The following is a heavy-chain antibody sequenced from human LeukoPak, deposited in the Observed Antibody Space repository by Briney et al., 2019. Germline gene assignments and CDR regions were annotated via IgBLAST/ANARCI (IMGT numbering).Heavy chain of an antibody. CDR3: ARGYCSSTSCFPLDY. V-gene: IGHV1-69*05. Sequence: GSSVKVSYKASRGTFISYAISWVRQPPARELDWMEGIIPIFGTAHYAQKSQGRVTITTDKSTNTGYVELSTLSSADTAAYNCARGYCSSTSCFPLDYWGQGTLVTASS. CDR1: RGTFISYA. J-gene: IGHJ4*02. CDR2: IIPIFGTA. D-gene: IGHD2-2*01.